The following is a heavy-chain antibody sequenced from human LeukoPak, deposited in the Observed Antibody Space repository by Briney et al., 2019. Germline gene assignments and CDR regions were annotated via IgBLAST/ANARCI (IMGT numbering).Heavy chain of an antibody. CDR2: INHSGST. V-gene: IGHV4-34*01. D-gene: IGHD4-17*01. J-gene: IGHJ4*02. CDR3: ARPNDYGDARRKYYFDY. CDR1: GGSFSVYY. Sequence: SETLSLTCAVYGGSFSVYYWSWIRQPPGKGLEWIGEINHSGSTNYNPSLKGRVTISVDTSKNQFSLKLSSVTAADTAVYYCARPNDYGDARRKYYFDYWGQGTLVTVSS.